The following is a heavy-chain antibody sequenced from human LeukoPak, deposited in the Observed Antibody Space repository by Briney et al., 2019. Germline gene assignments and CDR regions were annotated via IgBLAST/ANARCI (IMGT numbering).Heavy chain of an antibody. J-gene: IGHJ6*03. Sequence: ASVKVSCKASGYTFTGYYMHWVRQAPGQGLEWMGWINPNSGGTNYAQKFQGRVTMTRDMSTSTVYMELSSLRSEDTAVYYCAREGSSRDYYYYMDVWGKGTTVTVSS. CDR2: INPNSGGT. CDR1: GYTFTGYY. D-gene: IGHD3-10*01. CDR3: AREGSSRDYYYYMDV. V-gene: IGHV1-2*02.